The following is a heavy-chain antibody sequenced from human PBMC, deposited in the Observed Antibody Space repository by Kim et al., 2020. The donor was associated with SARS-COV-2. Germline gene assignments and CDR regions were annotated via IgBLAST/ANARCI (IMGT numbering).Heavy chain of an antibody. J-gene: IGHJ4*02. V-gene: IGHV4-39*01. D-gene: IGHD7-27*01. CDR2: IYFTGST. Sequence: SETLSLTCTVSGGSISSSDYYWDWIRQPPGKGLEWIGIIYFTGSTYYNPSLKSRVTISIDTSKNQFSLKLTSVTAADTAVYYSGRINWGNYYFDSWGQGTLVTVSS. CDR1: GGSISSSDYY. CDR3: GRINWGNYYFDS.